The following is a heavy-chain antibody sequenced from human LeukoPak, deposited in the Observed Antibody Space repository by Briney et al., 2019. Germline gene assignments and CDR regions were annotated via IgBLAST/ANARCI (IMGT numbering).Heavy chain of an antibody. J-gene: IGHJ4*02. CDR2: IKQDGSEK. CDR1: GFTFSFYW. D-gene: IGHD3-22*01. Sequence: GGSLRLSCVASGFTFSFYWMAWVRQAPGKGLEWVANIKQDGSEKYYVDSARGRFTISRGNAKNSLYLQMNSLRAEDTAVYYCARDEHQYYSESSGRFDFWGQGVLVTVSS. CDR3: ARDEHQYYSESSGRFDF. V-gene: IGHV3-7*04.